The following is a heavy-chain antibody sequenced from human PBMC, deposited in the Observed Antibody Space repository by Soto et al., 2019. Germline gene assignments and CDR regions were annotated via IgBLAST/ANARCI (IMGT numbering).Heavy chain of an antibody. CDR3: AKIRDGYNYGRDYYYYYGMDV. V-gene: IGHV3-30*18. CDR1: GFTFSSYG. Sequence: PGGSLRLSCAASGFTFSSYGMHWVRQAPGKGLEWVAVISYDGSNKYYADSVKGRFTISRDNSKNTLYLQMNSLRAEDTAVYYCAKIRDGYNYGRDYYYYYGMDVWGQGTTVTVSS. J-gene: IGHJ6*02. D-gene: IGHD5-12*01. CDR2: ISYDGSNK.